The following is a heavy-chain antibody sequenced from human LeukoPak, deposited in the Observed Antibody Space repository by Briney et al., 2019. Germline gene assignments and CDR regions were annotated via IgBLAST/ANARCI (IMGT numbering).Heavy chain of an antibody. CDR3: AKERQTGDYFTSDY. J-gene: IGHJ4*02. V-gene: IGHV3-23*01. CDR1: GFTFSSYT. D-gene: IGHD4-17*01. Sequence: GGSLRLSCTASGFTFSSYTMNWVRQAPGEGLEWLSAINGRGITYYAGSVKGRFTISRDNSENTLYLQMNSLTVDDTAVYFCAKERQTGDYFTSDYWGQGTLVTVSS. CDR2: INGRGIT.